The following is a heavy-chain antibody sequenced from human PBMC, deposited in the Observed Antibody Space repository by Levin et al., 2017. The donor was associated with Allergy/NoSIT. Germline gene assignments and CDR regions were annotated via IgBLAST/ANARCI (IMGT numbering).Heavy chain of an antibody. D-gene: IGHD5-18*01. CDR1: GGPISSSSYH. Sequence: SETLSLTCTVSGGPISSSSYHWGWIRQPPGKGLEWIGSIYYSGSTYYNPSLKSRVTISVDTSKNQFSLKLSSVTAADTAVYYCARHLWIQRWLSHWYFDLWGRGTLVTVSS. CDR3: ARHLWIQRWLSHWYFDL. CDR2: IYYSGST. V-gene: IGHV4-39*01. J-gene: IGHJ2*01.